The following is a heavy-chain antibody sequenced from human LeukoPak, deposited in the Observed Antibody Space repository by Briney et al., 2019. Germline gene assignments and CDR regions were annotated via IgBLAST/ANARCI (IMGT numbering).Heavy chain of an antibody. CDR2: IYHSGST. CDR1: GYSISSGYF. D-gene: IGHD4-11*01. J-gene: IGHJ3*02. CDR3: AGDSPVSRRAFDI. V-gene: IGHV4-38-2*02. Sequence: PSETLSLTCTVSGYSISSGYFWGWIRQPPGKGLEWIGSIYHSGSTSYNPSLKSRLTISVDTSKNQFSLKLNFVTAADTAVYYCAGDSPVSRRAFDIWGQGTMVTVSS.